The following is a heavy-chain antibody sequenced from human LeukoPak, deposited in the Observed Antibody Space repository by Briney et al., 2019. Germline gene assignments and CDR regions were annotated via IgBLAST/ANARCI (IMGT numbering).Heavy chain of an antibody. CDR2: ISRTGNTI. CDR1: GFIFNDYY. CDR3: ARDLGSSTVTTAFDY. D-gene: IGHD4-17*01. V-gene: IGHV3-11*01. J-gene: IGHJ4*02. Sequence: PGGSLRLSCAASGFIFNDYYMSRIRQAPGKGLEWLSYISRTGNTIYYRDSVKGRFTISRDNANNLLHLQMDNLRAEDTAVYYCARDLGSSTVTTAFDYWGQGTLVTVSS.